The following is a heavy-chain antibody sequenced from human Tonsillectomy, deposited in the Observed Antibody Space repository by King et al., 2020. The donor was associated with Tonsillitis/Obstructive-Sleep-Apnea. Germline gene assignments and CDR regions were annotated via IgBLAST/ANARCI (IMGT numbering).Heavy chain of an antibody. CDR3: ARGFSYDPIDY. D-gene: IGHD5-18*01. Sequence: VQLVESGGGLVQPGGSLRLSCAASGFTFSSNYMTWVRQAPGKGLEWVSVIYSGGSTYYADSVKGRFTISRDNSKNTLYLQMNSLRAEDTAVYYCARGFSYDPIDYWGQGTLVTVSS. CDR2: IYSGGST. V-gene: IGHV3-66*01. CDR1: GFTFSSNY. J-gene: IGHJ4*02.